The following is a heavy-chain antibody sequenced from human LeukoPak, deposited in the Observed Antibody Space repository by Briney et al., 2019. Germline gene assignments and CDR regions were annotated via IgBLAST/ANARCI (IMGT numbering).Heavy chain of an antibody. CDR2: IYFSGIT. J-gene: IGHJ4*02. Sequence: SETLSRTCTVSGDSISSSGYYWGWIRQPPGKGLEWIGSIYFSGITNYNPSLTSRVTVSVDTSKNQFSLRLSSVTATDTAVYYCARRAVPASPGMYYFDYWGQGTLVTVSS. V-gene: IGHV4-39*01. CDR3: ARRAVPASPGMYYFDY. CDR1: GDSISSSGYY. D-gene: IGHD2-2*01.